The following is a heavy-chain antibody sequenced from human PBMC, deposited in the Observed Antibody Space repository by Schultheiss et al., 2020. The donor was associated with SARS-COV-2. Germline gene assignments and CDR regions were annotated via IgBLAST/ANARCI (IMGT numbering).Heavy chain of an antibody. CDR1: GYTFTGYY. Sequence: ASVKVSCKASGYTFTGYYMHWVRQAPGQGLEWMGRINPNSGGTNYAQKLQGRVTMTTDTSTSTAYMELRSLRSEDTAVYYCARSRVHTIFGVVITKYYYGMDVWGQGTTVTVSS. J-gene: IGHJ6*02. CDR2: INPNSGGT. V-gene: IGHV1-2*06. CDR3: ARSRVHTIFGVVITKYYYGMDV. D-gene: IGHD3-3*01.